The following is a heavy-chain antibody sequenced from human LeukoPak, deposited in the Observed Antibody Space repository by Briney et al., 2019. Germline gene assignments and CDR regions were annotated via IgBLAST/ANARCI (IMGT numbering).Heavy chain of an antibody. CDR1: GFTFSSYG. Sequence: PGGSLRLSCAASGFTFSSYGMHWVRQAPGKGLEWVAVIWYDGSNKYYADSVKGRFTISRDNSKNTLYLQMNSLRAEDTAVYYCARDPIAAAGPLNPDYYYYGMDVGGQGTTVTVSS. J-gene: IGHJ6*02. CDR3: ARDPIAAAGPLNPDYYYYGMDV. V-gene: IGHV3-33*01. D-gene: IGHD6-13*01. CDR2: IWYDGSNK.